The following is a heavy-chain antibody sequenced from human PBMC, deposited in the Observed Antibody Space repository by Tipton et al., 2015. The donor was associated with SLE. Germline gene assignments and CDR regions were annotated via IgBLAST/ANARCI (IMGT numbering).Heavy chain of an antibody. CDR3: ARAGFLEWAYFDY. CDR1: GFSFRTYG. Sequence: SLRLSCAASGFSFRTYGMHWVRQAPGKGLDWVALIWNDGSQKYYADSVKGRFTIFRDNSKNTLYLQMNSLRAEDTAVYYCARAGFLEWAYFDYWGQGTLATVSS. D-gene: IGHD3-3*01. V-gene: IGHV3-33*01. CDR2: IWNDGSQK. J-gene: IGHJ4*02.